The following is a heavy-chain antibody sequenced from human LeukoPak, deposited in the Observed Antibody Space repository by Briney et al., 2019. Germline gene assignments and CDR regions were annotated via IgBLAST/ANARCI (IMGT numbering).Heavy chain of an antibody. D-gene: IGHD1-20*01. Sequence: ASVKVSCKASGYTFTGYYMHWVRQAPGQGLEWMGWINPNSGGTNYAQKFQGRVTMTRDTSISTAYMELSRLRSDDTAVYYCARDWVYNWNVVGVDYWGQGTLVTVSS. CDR2: INPNSGGT. J-gene: IGHJ4*02. CDR1: GYTFTGYY. V-gene: IGHV1-2*02. CDR3: ARDWVYNWNVVGVDY.